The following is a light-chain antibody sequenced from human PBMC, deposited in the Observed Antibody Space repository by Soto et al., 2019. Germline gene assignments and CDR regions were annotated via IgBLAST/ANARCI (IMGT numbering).Light chain of an antibody. V-gene: IGLV2-14*01. CDR2: EVS. CDR1: SSDVGGYNY. Sequence: QSALTQPASVSGSPGQSITISCTGTSSDVGGYNYVSWYQQHPGKAPKLMIYEVSNRPSGVSNRFSGSKSGNTAFLIISGLQAEDEADYYCSSYTSSSTLYVFGTGTKVTVL. CDR3: SSYTSSSTLYV. J-gene: IGLJ1*01.